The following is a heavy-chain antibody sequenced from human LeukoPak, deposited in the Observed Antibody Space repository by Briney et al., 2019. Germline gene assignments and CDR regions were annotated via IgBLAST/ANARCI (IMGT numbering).Heavy chain of an antibody. V-gene: IGHV4-34*01. CDR1: SGSFSGYY. D-gene: IGHD4-17*01. CDR3: AREWNPDYGEPH. J-gene: IGHJ4*02. Sequence: SETLSLTCAVYSGSFSGYYWSWIRQPPGKGLEWIGEINHSGSTNYNPSLKSRVTISVDTSKNQFSLKLSSVTAADTAVYYCAREWNPDYGEPHWGQGTLVTVSS. CDR2: INHSGST.